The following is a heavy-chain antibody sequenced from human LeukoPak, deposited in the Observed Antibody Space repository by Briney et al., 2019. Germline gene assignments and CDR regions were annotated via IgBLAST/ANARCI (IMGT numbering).Heavy chain of an antibody. J-gene: IGHJ6*03. CDR3: ARYMKYSSGYPRTGIYYYYYMDV. CDR1: GFTFSSYA. V-gene: IGHV3-30*04. Sequence: GRSLRLSCAASGFTFSSYAMHWVRQAPGKGLEWVAVKSYDGSNNYYADSVMGRFTIYRDNSKNTLYLQMNSRRAEDTAVYYCARYMKYSSGYPRTGIYYYYYMDVWGKGTTVTVSS. CDR2: KSYDGSNN. D-gene: IGHD6-19*01.